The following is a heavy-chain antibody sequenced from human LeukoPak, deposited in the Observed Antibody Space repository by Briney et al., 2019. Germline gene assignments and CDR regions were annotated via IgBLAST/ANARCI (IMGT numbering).Heavy chain of an antibody. D-gene: IGHD6-13*01. Sequence: GGSLRLSCAASGSTFDDYGMSWVRQAPGKGLEWVSGLNWNGGSTGYADSVKGRFTISRDNAKNSLYLQMNSLRAEDTALYYCARSAAAGEFDYWGQGTLVTVSS. V-gene: IGHV3-20*04. CDR2: LNWNGGST. J-gene: IGHJ4*02. CDR3: ARSAAAGEFDY. CDR1: GSTFDDYG.